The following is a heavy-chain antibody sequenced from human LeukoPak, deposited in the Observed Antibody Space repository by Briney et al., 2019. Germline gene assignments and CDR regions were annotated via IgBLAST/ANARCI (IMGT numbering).Heavy chain of an antibody. CDR1: GGSISSSSYY. CDR2: IYYSGST. D-gene: IGHD2-2*01. Sequence: SETLSLTCTVSGGSISSSSYYWGWIRQPPGKGLEWIGSIYYSGSTYYNPSLKSRVTISVDTSKNQFSLKLSSVTAADTAVYYCARGVVPAAFNWFDPWGQGTLVTVSS. CDR3: ARGVVPAAFNWFDP. J-gene: IGHJ5*02. V-gene: IGHV4-39*07.